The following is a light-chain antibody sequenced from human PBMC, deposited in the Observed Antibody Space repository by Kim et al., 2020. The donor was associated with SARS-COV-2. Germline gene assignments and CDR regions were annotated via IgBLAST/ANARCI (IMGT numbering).Light chain of an antibody. CDR3: SSYASNIAWV. J-gene: IGLJ3*02. Sequence: YNYVPRFPPTPGQAPQTHIFEGRKAPFGVPDRFSGSKSGNTASLTVSGLQAEDEADYYCSSYASNIAWVFGGGTQLTVL. V-gene: IGLV2-8*01. CDR2: EGR. CDR1: YNY.